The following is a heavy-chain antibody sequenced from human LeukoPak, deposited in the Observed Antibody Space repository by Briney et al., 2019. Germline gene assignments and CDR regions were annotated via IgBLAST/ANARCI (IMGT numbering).Heavy chain of an antibody. V-gene: IGHV4-34*01. CDR3: ARGLGLHYYGSGSSHRPLDY. Sequence: SETLSLTCAVYGGSFSGYYWSWIRQPPGKGLEWIGEINHSGSTNYNPSLKSRVPISVDTSKNQFSLKLSSVTAADTAVYYCARGLGLHYYGSGSSHRPLDYWGQGTLVTVSS. CDR1: GGSFSGYY. D-gene: IGHD3-10*01. CDR2: INHSGST. J-gene: IGHJ4*02.